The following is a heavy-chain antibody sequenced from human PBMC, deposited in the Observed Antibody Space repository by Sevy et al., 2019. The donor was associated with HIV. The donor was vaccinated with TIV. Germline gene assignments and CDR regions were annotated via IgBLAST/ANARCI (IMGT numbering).Heavy chain of an antibody. CDR2: IYSGGST. CDR3: ARGMDGNDAFDI. D-gene: IGHD1-26*01. Sequence: GGSLRLSCAASGFTVSSNYMSRVRQAPGKGLEWVSVIYSGGSTYYADSVKGRFTISRDNSKNTLYLQMNSLRAEDTAVYYCARGMDGNDAFDIWGQGTMVTVSS. V-gene: IGHV3-53*01. J-gene: IGHJ3*02. CDR1: GFTVSSNY.